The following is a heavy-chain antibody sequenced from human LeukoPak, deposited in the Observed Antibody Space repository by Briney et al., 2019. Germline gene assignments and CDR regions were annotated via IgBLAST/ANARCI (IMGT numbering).Heavy chain of an antibody. CDR1: GFTLSSYA. CDR2: ISGRGGST. J-gene: IGHJ4*02. D-gene: IGHD2-2*01. Sequence: PGGSLRLSCAASGFTLSSYAMSWVRQAPGRGPEWVSAISGRGGSTYYADSLKGRLTNSRDNSKNTLYLQMNSLRAEDTAVYYCAKWGDIVVVPAAPVDYWGQGTLVTVSS. CDR3: AKWGDIVVVPAAPVDY. V-gene: IGHV3-23*01.